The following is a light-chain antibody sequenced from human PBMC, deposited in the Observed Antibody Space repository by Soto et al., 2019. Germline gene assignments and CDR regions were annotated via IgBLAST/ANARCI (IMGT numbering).Light chain of an antibody. CDR3: QQYNNWIT. CDR2: GAS. Sequence: EIVMTQSPATLSVSPGERATLSCRASQSVSSNLAWYQQKPGQAPRLLIYGASTRATGIPARFSGSGSGTEFTLTICSLQPEDFAVYYCQQYNNWITFGGGTKVEIK. V-gene: IGKV3-15*01. CDR1: QSVSSN. J-gene: IGKJ4*01.